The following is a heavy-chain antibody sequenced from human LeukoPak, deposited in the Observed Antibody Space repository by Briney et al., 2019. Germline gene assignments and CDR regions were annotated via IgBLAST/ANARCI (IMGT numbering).Heavy chain of an antibody. Sequence: GASVKVSCKASGGTFSSYAISWVRQAPGQGLEWMGWISAYNGNTNYAQKLQGRVTMTTDTSTSTAYMELRSLRSDDTAVYYCARDSLEDAFDIWGQGAMVTVSS. CDR2: ISAYNGNT. V-gene: IGHV1-18*01. CDR3: ARDSLEDAFDI. J-gene: IGHJ3*02. CDR1: GGTFSSYA. D-gene: IGHD1-1*01.